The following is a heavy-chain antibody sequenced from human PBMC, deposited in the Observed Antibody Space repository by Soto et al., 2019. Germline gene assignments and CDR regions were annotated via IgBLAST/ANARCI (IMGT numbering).Heavy chain of an antibody. CDR1: GYSFTSYW. CDR3: ATRDDDIMATNDAFDS. J-gene: IGHJ3*02. CDR2: IYPGDSDT. V-gene: IGHV5-51*01. D-gene: IGHD3-9*01. Sequence: PGESLKISCKGSGYSFTSYWIGWVRQMPGKGLEWMGIIYPGDSDTRYSPSFQGQVTISADKSISTAYLQWSSLKASDTAMYYCATRDDDIMATNDAFDSWGQGTMVTV.